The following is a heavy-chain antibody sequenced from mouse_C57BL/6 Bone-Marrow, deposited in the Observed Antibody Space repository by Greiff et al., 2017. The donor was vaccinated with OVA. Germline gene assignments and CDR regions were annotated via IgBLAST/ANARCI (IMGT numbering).Heavy chain of an antibody. J-gene: IGHJ2*01. Sequence: VQLKESGPGLVKPSQSLSLTCSVTGYSITSGYYWNWIRQFPGNKLEWMGYISYDGSNNYNPSLKNRISITRDTSKNQIFLKLNSVTTEDTATYYCAREGNYFDYWGQGTTLTVSS. CDR3: AREGNYFDY. CDR1: GYSITSGYY. V-gene: IGHV3-6*01. CDR2: ISYDGSN.